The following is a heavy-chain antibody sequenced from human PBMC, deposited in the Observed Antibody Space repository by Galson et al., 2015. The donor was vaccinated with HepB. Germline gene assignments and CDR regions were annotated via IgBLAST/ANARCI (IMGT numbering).Heavy chain of an antibody. CDR1: GFTFSTYA. V-gene: IGHV3-30*04. J-gene: IGHJ4*02. D-gene: IGHD6-13*01. CDR3: ATDRPYSSTWTGSFDY. CDR2: ISYDGTNT. Sequence: SLRLSCAASGFTFSTYAMHWVRQAPGKGLEWLAVISYDGTNTYYADSVKGLFTISRDNSKNTLYLQMNSLRAEDTALYYCATDRPYSSTWTGSFDYWGPGSLVTVSS.